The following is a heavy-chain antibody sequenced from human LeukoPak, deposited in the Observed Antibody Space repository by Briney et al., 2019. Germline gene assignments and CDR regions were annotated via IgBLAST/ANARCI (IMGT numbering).Heavy chain of an antibody. CDR3: AREAPLLRFLEWLFDY. Sequence: SVKVSCKASGGTFSSYAISWVRQAPGQGLEWMGGIIPIFGTANYAQKFQGRVTITADESTSTAYMELSSLRSEDTAVYYCAREAPLLRFLEWLFDYWGQGTLVTVSS. J-gene: IGHJ4*02. CDR1: GGTFSSYA. D-gene: IGHD3-3*01. V-gene: IGHV1-69*13. CDR2: IIPIFGTA.